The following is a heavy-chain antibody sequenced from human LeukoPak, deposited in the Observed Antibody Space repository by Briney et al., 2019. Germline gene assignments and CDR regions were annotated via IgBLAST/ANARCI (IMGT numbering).Heavy chain of an antibody. D-gene: IGHD1-20*01. CDR1: AFTFSNYS. CDR3: ARDPYNWNDVEDY. CDR2: ISSSSTYI. J-gene: IGHJ4*02. V-gene: IGHV3-21*01. Sequence: PGGSLRLSCAASAFTFSNYSMNWVRQAPGKGLEWVSSISSSSTYIYYADSVKGRFTISRDNAKNSLYLQMNSLRAEDTAVYYCARDPYNWNDVEDYWGQGTLVTVSS.